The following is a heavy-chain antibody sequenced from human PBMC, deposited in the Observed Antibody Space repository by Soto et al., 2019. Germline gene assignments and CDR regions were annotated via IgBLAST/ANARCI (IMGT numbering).Heavy chain of an antibody. CDR2: IFDSGIT. D-gene: IGHD3-10*01. CDR1: GGSLSYYY. CDR3: ARGSLKFDY. Sequence: ETLSLTCTVSGGSLSYYYWSWIRQPAGRGLEWIGRIFDSGITNYNPSLRSRVTMSVDTSKNQFSLKLSSVTAADTAVYYCARGSLKFDYWGLGTLVTVSS. V-gene: IGHV4-4*07. J-gene: IGHJ4*02.